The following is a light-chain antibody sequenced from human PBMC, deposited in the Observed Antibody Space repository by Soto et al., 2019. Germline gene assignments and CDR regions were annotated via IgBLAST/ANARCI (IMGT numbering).Light chain of an antibody. V-gene: IGKV1-39*01. CDR3: QQSYRAPLT. J-gene: IGKJ3*01. Sequence: DIQMTQSPSSLSASVGDRVTITCRASQTISTYLNWYQQKPGKAPKLLIHAASSLQSGVPSRFSGSGSGTDFTLTISSLQPEDFATYSCQQSYRAPLTFGPGTKVDI. CDR2: AAS. CDR1: QTISTY.